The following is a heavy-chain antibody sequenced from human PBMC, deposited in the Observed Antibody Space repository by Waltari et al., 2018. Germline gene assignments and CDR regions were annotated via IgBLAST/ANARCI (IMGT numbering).Heavy chain of an antibody. Sequence: QVQLVQSGAEVKKPGASVKVSCKASGYTFTSYDINWVRQATGQGLEWMGWMNPNSGNTGYAQKFQGRVTITRNTSISTAYMELSSLRSEDTAVYYCARGPSDFWSGGGYYFDYWGQGTLVTVSS. CDR3: ARGPSDFWSGGGYYFDY. CDR1: GYTFTSYD. V-gene: IGHV1-8*03. D-gene: IGHD3-3*01. CDR2: MNPNSGNT. J-gene: IGHJ4*02.